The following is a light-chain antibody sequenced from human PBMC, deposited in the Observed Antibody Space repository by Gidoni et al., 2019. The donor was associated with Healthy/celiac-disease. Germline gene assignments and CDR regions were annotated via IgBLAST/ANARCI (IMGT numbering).Light chain of an antibody. CDR2: EVS. CDR1: SSDVGGYNY. J-gene: IGLJ1*01. V-gene: IGLV2-8*01. CDR3: SSYAGSNNFGV. Sequence: QSALTQPPSASGSPGQSVTISCTGTSSDVGGYNYVSWYQQHPGKATKLMIYEVSKRPSGVPDRFSGSKSGNTASLTVSGLQAEDEADYYCSSYAGSNNFGVFGTGTKVTGL.